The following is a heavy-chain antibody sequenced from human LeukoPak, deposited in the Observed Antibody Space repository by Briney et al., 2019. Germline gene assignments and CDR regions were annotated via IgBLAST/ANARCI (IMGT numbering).Heavy chain of an antibody. CDR2: IYYSGST. CDR1: GGSISSYY. J-gene: IGHJ4*02. V-gene: IGHV4-39*01. Sequence: SETLSLTCTVSGGSISSYYWGWIRQPPGKGLEWIGSIYYSGSTYYNPSLKSRVTISVDTSKNQFSLKLSSVTAADTAVYYCARHRAAAGTRGFGYWGQGTLVTVSS. CDR3: ARHRAAAGTRGFGY. D-gene: IGHD6-13*01.